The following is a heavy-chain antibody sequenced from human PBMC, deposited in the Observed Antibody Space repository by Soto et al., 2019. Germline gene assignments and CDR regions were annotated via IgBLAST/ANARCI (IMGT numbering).Heavy chain of an antibody. D-gene: IGHD3-10*01. V-gene: IGHV1-46*03. CDR1: GYTFTSYY. Sequence: QVQLVQSGAEVKKPGASVKVSCKASGYTFTSYYMHWVRQAPGQGLEWMGIINPSGGSTSYAQKFQGRFTMTRDASTRTVYMELSSLRSEDTAAYYCPRPYGLLWFGEFESHRFDPWGQGTLVTVSS. CDR3: PRPYGLLWFGEFESHRFDP. J-gene: IGHJ5*02. CDR2: INPSGGST.